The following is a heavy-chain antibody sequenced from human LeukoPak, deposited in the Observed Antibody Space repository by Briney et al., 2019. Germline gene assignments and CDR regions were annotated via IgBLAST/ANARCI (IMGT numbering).Heavy chain of an antibody. D-gene: IGHD5-12*01. V-gene: IGHV1-69*13. J-gene: IGHJ6*03. CDR3: ARVPGPRGYDSDYYNMDV. CDR2: IIPIFGTA. Sequence: ASVKVSCKASGGTFSSYAISWVRQAPGQGLEWMGGIIPIFGTANYAQKFQGRVTITADESTSTAYMELSSLRSEDTAVYYCARVPGPRGYDSDYYNMDVWGKGTTVTISS. CDR1: GGTFSSYA.